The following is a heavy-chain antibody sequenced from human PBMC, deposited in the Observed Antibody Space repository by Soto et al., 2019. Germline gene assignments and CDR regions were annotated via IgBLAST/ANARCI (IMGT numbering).Heavy chain of an antibody. J-gene: IGHJ4*02. V-gene: IGHV3-33*05. CDR3: AKDYSYALDY. CDR1: GFTFSKND. CDR2: VSYGGSDA. D-gene: IGHD2-15*01. Sequence: RGSLGLSCAASGFTFSKNDMHWVRQAPGKGLEWVALVSYGGSDAYYADSVKGRFTISRDNSKNTSYLQINSLRAEDTAVYYCAKDYSYALDYWGQGTLVTVSS.